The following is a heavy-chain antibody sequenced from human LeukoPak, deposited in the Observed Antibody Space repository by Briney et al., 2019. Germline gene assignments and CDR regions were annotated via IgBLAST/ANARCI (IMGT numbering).Heavy chain of an antibody. CDR3: AKDSVSRELLWFGELSPNFDY. D-gene: IGHD3-10*01. V-gene: IGHV3-30*18. Sequence: GGSLRLSCAASGFTFSSYGMHWVRQAPGKGLEWVAVISYDGSNKYYADSVKGRFTISRDNSKNTLYLQMNSLRAEDTAVYYCAKDSVSRELLWFGELSPNFDYWGQGTLVTVSS. CDR2: ISYDGSNK. CDR1: GFTFSSYG. J-gene: IGHJ4*02.